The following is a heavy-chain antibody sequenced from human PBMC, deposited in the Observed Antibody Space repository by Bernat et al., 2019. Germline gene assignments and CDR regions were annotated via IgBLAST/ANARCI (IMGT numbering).Heavy chain of an antibody. D-gene: IGHD3-22*01. Sequence: QVQLVQSGAEVKKPGSSVKVSCKASGGTFSSYAISWVRQAPGQGLEWMGGIIPIFGTANYAQKFQGRVTITADESTSTAYMELSSLRSEDTAVYFCYYYDSSGRSDAFDIWGQGTMVTVSS. CDR3: YYYDSSGRSDAFDI. CDR2: IIPIFGTA. J-gene: IGHJ3*02. CDR1: GGTFSSYA. V-gene: IGHV1-69*01.